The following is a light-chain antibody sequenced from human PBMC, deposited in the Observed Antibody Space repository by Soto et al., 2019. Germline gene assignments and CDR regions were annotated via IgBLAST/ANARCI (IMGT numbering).Light chain of an antibody. V-gene: IGKV3D-15*01. CDR2: GAS. J-gene: IGKJ4*01. Sequence: EIVMTQSPATLSVFPGERATLSCRASQSVSSNLAWYQQKPGQSPRLLIYGASTRATVVPATFSGSGSGTEFTLTISSLQSEDFAVYYCQQYNNWPLTFGGGTKVEIK. CDR1: QSVSSN. CDR3: QQYNNWPLT.